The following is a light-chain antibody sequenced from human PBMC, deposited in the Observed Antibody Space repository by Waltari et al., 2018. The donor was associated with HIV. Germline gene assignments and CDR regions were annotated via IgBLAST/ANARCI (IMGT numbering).Light chain of an antibody. CDR2: NGG. J-gene: IGLJ1*01. V-gene: IGLV3-21*02. Sequence: SYVLTQPPSVSVATGQKARITCGGNNIGSKTVHWYQQKPRQAPVLVVFNGGDRPSGIPQRLSGSSSENTATLTISRVEVGDEADYYCQVWDSSSDHPGVFGSGTKVTVL. CDR1: NIGSKT. CDR3: QVWDSSSDHPGV.